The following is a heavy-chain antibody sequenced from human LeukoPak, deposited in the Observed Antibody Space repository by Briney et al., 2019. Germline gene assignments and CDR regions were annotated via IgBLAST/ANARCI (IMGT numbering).Heavy chain of an antibody. CDR1: GFTFSRYA. CDR3: ARDAGYGYDRFDY. Sequence: GGSLRLSCAASGFTFSRYAMHWVRQAPGKGLEWVANIKEDGSDKNYVESMKGRYTISRDNAQNSLYLQMNRLGVEDTAVYYCARDAGYGYDRFDYWGQGTQVTVSS. J-gene: IGHJ4*02. D-gene: IGHD5-18*01. V-gene: IGHV3-7*01. CDR2: IKEDGSDK.